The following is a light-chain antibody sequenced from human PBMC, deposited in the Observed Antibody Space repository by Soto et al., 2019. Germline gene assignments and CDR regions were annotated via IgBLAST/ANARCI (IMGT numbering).Light chain of an antibody. V-gene: IGKV3-11*01. CDR1: QTVSSS. J-gene: IGKJ5*01. Sequence: IVLRQSPATLSLSPGRRATLSRRSSQTVSSSLAWYQQKPGQAPRLLIYHASNRATGIPARFSGSGSGTDFTLTISSLDPEDFAVYYCQQRSNWPLITFGQGTRLEIK. CDR2: HAS. CDR3: QQRSNWPLIT.